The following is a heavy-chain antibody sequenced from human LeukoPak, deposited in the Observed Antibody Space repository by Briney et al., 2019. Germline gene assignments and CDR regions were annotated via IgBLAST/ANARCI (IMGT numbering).Heavy chain of an antibody. CDR1: GFTFSTYA. J-gene: IGHJ4*02. Sequence: PGRSLRLSCAASGFTFSTYAMHWVRQTPGKGLEWVAVISYDGNNTYYADSVKGRFTISRDKSKNTLYLQMNSLRAEDTAVYYCAKGGGRIAAAGHIDYWGQGTLVTVSS. CDR2: ISYDGNNT. V-gene: IGHV3-30-3*01. CDR3: AKGGGRIAAAGHIDY. D-gene: IGHD6-13*01.